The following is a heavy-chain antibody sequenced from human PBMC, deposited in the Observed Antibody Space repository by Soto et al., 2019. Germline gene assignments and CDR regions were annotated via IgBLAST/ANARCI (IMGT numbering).Heavy chain of an antibody. Sequence: AASVKVSCKASGYDFTAYDINWVRQASGQGLEWMGWMNPINGATGSARRFQGRVSMTRNTATGTAYMELTSLRLDDTAVYYCGRGPSPRAPAGGTPYYYAMDVWGQGTTVTVSS. CDR1: GYDFTAYD. D-gene: IGHD6-13*01. CDR3: GRGPSPRAPAGGTPYYYAMDV. V-gene: IGHV1-8*02. J-gene: IGHJ6*02. CDR2: MNPINGAT.